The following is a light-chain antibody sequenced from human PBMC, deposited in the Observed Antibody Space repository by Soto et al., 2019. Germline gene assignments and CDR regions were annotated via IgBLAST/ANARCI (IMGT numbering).Light chain of an antibody. CDR2: AAS. CDR3: QQSYSTPET. J-gene: IGKJ2*01. Sequence: DIQMTQSPSSLSASVGDRVTITCRASQSISSYLNWYQQKPGKAPKLLIYAASSLQSGVPSRFSGSGSGTDVTLTIISLQPEDFATYYCQQSYSTPETFGQGTKLEIK. CDR1: QSISSY. V-gene: IGKV1-39*01.